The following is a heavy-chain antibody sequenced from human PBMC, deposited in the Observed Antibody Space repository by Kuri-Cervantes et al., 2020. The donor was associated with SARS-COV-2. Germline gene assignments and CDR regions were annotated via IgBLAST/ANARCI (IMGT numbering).Heavy chain of an antibody. CDR1: GGTFSSYD. Sequence: SVKVSCKASGGTFSSYDISWVRQAPGQGVEWMGGISPMFGAAKYGQKFQGRVMIIADESTSTAYMELSSLRSEDTAVYYCARGSTGLGALDFWGQGTLVTVSS. J-gene: IGHJ4*02. CDR2: ISPMFGAA. CDR3: ARGSTGLGALDF. V-gene: IGHV1-69*13.